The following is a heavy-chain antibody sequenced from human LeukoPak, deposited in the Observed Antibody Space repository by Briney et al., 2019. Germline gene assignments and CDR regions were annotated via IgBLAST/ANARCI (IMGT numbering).Heavy chain of an antibody. CDR2: ISSSSSTI. CDR3: ARAPPLWGFDY. D-gene: IGHD7-27*01. Sequence: GGSLRLSCAASGFTFSSYSMNWVRQAPGKGLEWVSYISSSSSTIYYADSVKGRFTISRDNAKNTLYLQMNSLRAEDTAVYYCARAPPLWGFDYWGQGTLVTVSS. J-gene: IGHJ4*02. CDR1: GFTFSSYS. V-gene: IGHV3-48*04.